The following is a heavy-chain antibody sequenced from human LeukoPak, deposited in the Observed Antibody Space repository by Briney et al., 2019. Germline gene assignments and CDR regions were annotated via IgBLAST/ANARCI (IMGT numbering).Heavy chain of an antibody. CDR3: ARDLGRLVAFDY. V-gene: IGHV3-9*01. D-gene: IGHD2-21*01. Sequence: GRSLRLSCAASGSTFDDYAMHWVRQAPGKGLEWVSGISWNSGSIGYADSVKGRFTISRDNAKNSLYLQMNSLRAEDTAVYYCARDLGRLVAFDYWGQGTLVTVSS. CDR2: ISWNSGSI. J-gene: IGHJ4*02. CDR1: GSTFDDYA.